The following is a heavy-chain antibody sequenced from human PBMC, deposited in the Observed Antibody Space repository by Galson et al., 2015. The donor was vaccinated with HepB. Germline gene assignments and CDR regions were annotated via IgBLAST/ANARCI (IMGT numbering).Heavy chain of an antibody. D-gene: IGHD3-3*01. Sequence: SLRLSCAASGFTFSYYAMSWVRQAPGKGLEWVSAISASGSDTYYADSVKGRFTISRDNSKNTLYLQMNSLRAEDTAVYYCARAYDFWSGYTDYWGQGTLVTVSS. CDR3: ARAYDFWSGYTDY. CDR2: ISASGSDT. CDR1: GFTFSYYA. J-gene: IGHJ4*02. V-gene: IGHV3-23*01.